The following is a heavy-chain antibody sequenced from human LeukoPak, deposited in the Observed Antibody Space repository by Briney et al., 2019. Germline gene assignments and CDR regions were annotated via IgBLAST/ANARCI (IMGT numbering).Heavy chain of an antibody. CDR1: GFTFSSYS. V-gene: IGHV3-21*01. CDR2: ISSSSSYI. Sequence: GGSLRLPCAASGFTFSSYSMNWVRQAPGKGLEWVSSISSSSSYIYYADSVKGRFTISRDNAKNSLYLQMNSLRAEDTAVYYCARAWDPTYYYDSSGYYNYYGMDVWGQGTTVTVSS. CDR3: ARAWDPTYYYDSSGYYNYYGMDV. D-gene: IGHD3-22*01. J-gene: IGHJ6*02.